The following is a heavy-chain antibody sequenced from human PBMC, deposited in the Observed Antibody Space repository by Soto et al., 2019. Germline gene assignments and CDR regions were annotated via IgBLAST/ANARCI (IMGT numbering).Heavy chain of an antibody. Sequence: GGSLRLSCAASGFTVSSNYMSWVRQAPGKGLEWVSVIYSGGSTYYADSVKGRFTISRDNSKNTLYLQMNSLRDEDTAVYYCARSRRITFGGVIADDAFDIWGQGTMVTVSS. CDR3: ARSRRITFGGVIADDAFDI. V-gene: IGHV3-66*01. J-gene: IGHJ3*02. CDR2: IYSGGST. CDR1: GFTVSSNY. D-gene: IGHD3-16*02.